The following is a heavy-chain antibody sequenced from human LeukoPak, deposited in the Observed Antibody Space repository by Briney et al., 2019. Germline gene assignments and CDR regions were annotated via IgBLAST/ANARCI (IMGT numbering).Heavy chain of an antibody. CDR2: INPNSGGT. J-gene: IGHJ4*02. D-gene: IGHD6-19*01. CDR1: GYTFTGYH. Sequence: ASVKVSCKASGYTFTGYHMHWVRQAPGQGLEWMGWINPNSGGTNYAQKFQGRVTMTRDTSISTAYMELSRLRSDDTAVYYCAREYSSGWYSNDYWGQGTLVTVSS. V-gene: IGHV1-2*02. CDR3: AREYSSGWYSNDY.